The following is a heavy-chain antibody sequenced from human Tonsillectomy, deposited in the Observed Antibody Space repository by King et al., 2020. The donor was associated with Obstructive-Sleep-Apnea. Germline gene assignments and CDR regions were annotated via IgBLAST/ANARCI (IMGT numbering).Heavy chain of an antibody. J-gene: IGHJ4*02. D-gene: IGHD3-3*01. CDR1: GFTFSSYA. CDR2: ISGSGGST. Sequence: VQLVESGGGLVQPGGSLRLSCAASGFTFSSYAMSWVRQAPGKGLEWVSAISGSGGSTYYADSVKGRFTISRDHSKNTLYLQMNSLRAEDTAVYYCAKGAVPYDFWSGSALDYWGQGTLVTVSS. CDR3: AKGAVPYDFWSGSALDY. V-gene: IGHV3-23*04.